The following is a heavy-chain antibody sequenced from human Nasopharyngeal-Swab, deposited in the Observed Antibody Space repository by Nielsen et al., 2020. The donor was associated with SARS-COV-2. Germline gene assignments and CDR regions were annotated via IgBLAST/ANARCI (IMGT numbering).Heavy chain of an antibody. J-gene: IGHJ4*02. CDR3: ASGLNWFPFDY. Sequence: RQAPGKGLEWIGYIYYSGSTNYNPSLKSRVTISVDTSKNQFSLKLSSVTAADTAVYYCASGLNWFPFDYWGQGTLVTV. CDR2: IYYSGST. D-gene: IGHD3-9*01. V-gene: IGHV4-59*01.